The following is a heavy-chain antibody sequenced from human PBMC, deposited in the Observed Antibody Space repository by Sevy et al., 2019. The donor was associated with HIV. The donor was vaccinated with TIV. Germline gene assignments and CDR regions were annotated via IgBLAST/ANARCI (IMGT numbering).Heavy chain of an antibody. Sequence: ASVKVSCKASGGTCSSSAISWVRQAPGQGLEWMGGIFPIFATANYAQKFQGRLTIIADESTCTAYMELSSLRSDDTAVYYCTSGLAVSVDYWGQGTLVTVSS. J-gene: IGHJ4*02. D-gene: IGHD6-19*01. V-gene: IGHV1-69*01. CDR2: IFPIFATA. CDR1: GGTCSSSA. CDR3: TSGLAVSVDY.